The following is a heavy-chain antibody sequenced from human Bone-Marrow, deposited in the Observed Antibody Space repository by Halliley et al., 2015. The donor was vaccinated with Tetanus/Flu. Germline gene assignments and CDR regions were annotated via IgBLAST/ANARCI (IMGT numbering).Heavy chain of an antibody. CDR2: INPSGKNI. D-gene: IGHD3-10*01. Sequence: SLRLSCAGSGFSFSSYAMSWVRQAPGEGLEWVSAINPSGKNIYNADSVKGRFTISRDNSKKTLYLQMNSLRAEDTAVYYCARLGFEELSGIYYYGMDVWGQGTTVTVSS. J-gene: IGHJ6*02. V-gene: IGHV3-23*01. CDR3: ARLGFEELSGIYYYGMDV. CDR1: GFSFSSYA.